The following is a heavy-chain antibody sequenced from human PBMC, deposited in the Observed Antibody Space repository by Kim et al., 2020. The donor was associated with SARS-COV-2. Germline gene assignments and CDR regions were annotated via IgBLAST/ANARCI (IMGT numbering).Heavy chain of an antibody. CDR3: ARHPYMATTSNYFDY. V-gene: IGHV4-39*01. Sequence: SETLSLTCTVSGGSISSRSYYWGWIRQPPGKGLEWIGSIYYSGSTYYNPSLKSRVTISVDTSKNQFSLKLSSVTAADTAVYYCARHPYMATTSNYFDYWGQGNLVTVSS. CDR1: GGSISSRSYY. D-gene: IGHD5-12*01. CDR2: IYYSGST. J-gene: IGHJ4*02.